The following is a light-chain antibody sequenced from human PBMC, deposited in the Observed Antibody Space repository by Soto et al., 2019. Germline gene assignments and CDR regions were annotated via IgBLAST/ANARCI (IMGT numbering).Light chain of an antibody. Sequence: EIVLTQSPGTLSLSPGERATLSCRASQSLSSSYLAWYQQKPGQAPRLLIYGTSGRATGIPDRFSGSGSGTDFTRTISRLEPEDFAVYYCQQYGSSPTFGQGTKVEIK. J-gene: IGKJ1*01. V-gene: IGKV3-20*01. CDR2: GTS. CDR1: QSLSSSY. CDR3: QQYGSSPT.